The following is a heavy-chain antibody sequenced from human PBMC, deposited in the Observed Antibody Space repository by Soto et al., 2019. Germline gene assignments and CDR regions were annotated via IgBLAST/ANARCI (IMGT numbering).Heavy chain of an antibody. Sequence: SETLSLTCTVSGGSISSGDYYWSWIRQPPGKGLEWIGYIYYSGSTYYNPSLKSRVTISVDTSKNQFSLKLSSVTAADTAVYYCARGATMVRGVIGPYNWFDPWGQGTLVTVSS. V-gene: IGHV4-30-4*01. CDR3: ARGATMVRGVIGPYNWFDP. CDR2: IYYSGST. D-gene: IGHD3-10*01. CDR1: GGSISSGDYY. J-gene: IGHJ5*02.